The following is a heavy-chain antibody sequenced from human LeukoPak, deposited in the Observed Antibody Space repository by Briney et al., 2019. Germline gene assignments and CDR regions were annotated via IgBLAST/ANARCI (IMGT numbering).Heavy chain of an antibody. J-gene: IGHJ6*03. V-gene: IGHV4-38-2*01. CDR2: IYHTGNT. CDR3: ARVNSLYYYMDV. CDR1: GYSISSGYY. D-gene: IGHD1/OR15-1a*01. Sequence: SETLSLTCAVSGYSISSGYYWDWIRQPPGKGLEWIGSIYHTGNTYHNPSLKSRVIISVDTSKNQFSLKLSSVTAADTAVYYCARVNSLYYYMDVWGKGTTVTVPS.